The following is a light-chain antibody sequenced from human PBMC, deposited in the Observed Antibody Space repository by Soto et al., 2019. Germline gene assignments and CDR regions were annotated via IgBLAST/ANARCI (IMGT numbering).Light chain of an antibody. Sequence: EIVLTQSPGTLSLSPGERATLSCRASQSVSSSYLASYQQKPGQAPRLLIYGASSRATGIPDRFSGSGSGTDFPLTISRLEPEDFAVYYCQQYGSSPTFGQGTKVEIK. J-gene: IGKJ1*01. CDR1: QSVSSSY. CDR3: QQYGSSPT. V-gene: IGKV3-20*01. CDR2: GAS.